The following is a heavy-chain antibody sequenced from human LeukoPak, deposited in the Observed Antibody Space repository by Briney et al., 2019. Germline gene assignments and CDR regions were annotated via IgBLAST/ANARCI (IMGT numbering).Heavy chain of an antibody. CDR3: ASGYSSGPVY. CDR2: ISSSSTTI. D-gene: IGHD6-19*01. CDR1: GFTFSSSG. Sequence: GGSLRLSCAASGFTFSSSGMNWVRQAPGKGLEWVSYISSSSTTIYYADSVKGRFTISRDNAKNSLYLQMNSLRAEDTAVYYCASGYSSGPVYWGQGNLVTVSS. V-gene: IGHV3-48*04. J-gene: IGHJ4*02.